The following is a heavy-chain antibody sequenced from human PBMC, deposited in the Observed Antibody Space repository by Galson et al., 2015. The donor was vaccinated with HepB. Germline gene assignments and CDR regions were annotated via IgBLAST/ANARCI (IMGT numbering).Heavy chain of an antibody. Sequence: ETLSLTCTVSGGSISSSSYYWGWIRQPPGKGLEWIGSIYYSGSTYYNPSLKSRVTISVDTSKNQFSLKLSSVTAADTAVYYCARPLGSYLGWYFDLWGRGTLVTVSS. CDR1: GGSISSSSYY. CDR3: ARPLGSYLGWYFDL. V-gene: IGHV4-39*01. CDR2: IYYSGST. D-gene: IGHD1-26*01. J-gene: IGHJ2*01.